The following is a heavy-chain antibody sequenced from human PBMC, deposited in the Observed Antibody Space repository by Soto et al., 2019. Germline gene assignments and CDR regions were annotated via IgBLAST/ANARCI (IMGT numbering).Heavy chain of an antibody. CDR3: ASWGYSSFDY. J-gene: IGHJ4*02. CDR2: IYYSGST. D-gene: IGHD5-18*01. Sequence: SETLSLTCTVSGGSLSSSSYYWGWIRQPPGKGLEWIGSIYYSGSTYYNPSLKSRVTISVDTSKNQFSLKLSSVTAADTAVYYCASWGYSSFDYWGQGTLVTVS. V-gene: IGHV4-39*01. CDR1: GGSLSSSSYY.